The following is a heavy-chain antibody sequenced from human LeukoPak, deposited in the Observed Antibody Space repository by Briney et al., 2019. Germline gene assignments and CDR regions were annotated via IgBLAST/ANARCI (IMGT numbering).Heavy chain of an antibody. J-gene: IGHJ5*02. CDR3: AGGDYGCWFDP. D-gene: IGHD4-17*01. CDR2: IFPILGIA. V-gene: IGHV1-69*02. Sequence: SVNVSCKDSVGTFSSYTLSWLRPAPPQGREWMGSIFPILGIANYAQKFQGRDTIIADKSTTTAYMDLSSFRSEDTAVYFCAGGDYGCWFDPWGQGTLVTVSS. CDR1: VGTFSSYT.